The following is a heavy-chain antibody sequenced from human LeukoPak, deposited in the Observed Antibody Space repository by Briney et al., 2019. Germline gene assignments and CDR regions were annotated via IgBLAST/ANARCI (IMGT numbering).Heavy chain of an antibody. CDR1: GGSISSYY. V-gene: IGHV4-59*01. Sequence: SETLSLTCTVSGGSISSYYWSWIRQPPGKGLEWIGYIYYSGSTNYNPSLKSRVTISVDTSKNQFSLKPSSVTAADTAVYYCARVFYDILSPGVGFDIWGQGTMVTVSS. CDR2: IYYSGST. J-gene: IGHJ3*02. CDR3: ARVFYDILSPGVGFDI. D-gene: IGHD3-9*01.